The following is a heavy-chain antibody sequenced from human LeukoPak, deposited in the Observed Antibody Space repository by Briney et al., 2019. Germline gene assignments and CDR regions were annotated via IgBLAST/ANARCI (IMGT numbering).Heavy chain of an antibody. CDR2: INPSGGST. CDR1: GYIFTSYY. Sequence: EASVKVSCKASGYIFTSYYMHWVRQAPGQGLEWMGIINPSGGSTSYAQKFQGRVTMTRNTSISTAYMELSSLRSEDTAVYYCARELAAAGPWGQGTLVTVSS. CDR3: ARELAAAGP. J-gene: IGHJ5*02. V-gene: IGHV1-46*01. D-gene: IGHD6-13*01.